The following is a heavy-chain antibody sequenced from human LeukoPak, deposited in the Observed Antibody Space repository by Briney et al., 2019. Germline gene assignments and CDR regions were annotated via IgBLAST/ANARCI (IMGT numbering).Heavy chain of an antibody. V-gene: IGHV4-30-2*01. CDR2: IYHSGST. CDR1: GGSISSGGYS. D-gene: IGHD3-10*01. J-gene: IGHJ4*02. CDR3: ARATMVRGSSHFDY. Sequence: SQTLSLTCAVSGGSISSGGYSWSWIRQPPGKGLEWIGYIYHSGSTYYNPSLKGRVTISVDRSKNQFSLKLSSVTAADTAVYYCARATMVRGSSHFDYWGQGTLVTVSS.